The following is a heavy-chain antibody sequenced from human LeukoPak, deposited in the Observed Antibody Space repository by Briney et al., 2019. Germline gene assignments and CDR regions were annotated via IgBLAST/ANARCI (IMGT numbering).Heavy chain of an antibody. CDR1: GGSVSSYY. CDR2: IYTSGST. J-gene: IGHJ4*02. CDR3: AREWYYDSSGYYYLNYFDY. Sequence: PSETLSLTCTVSGGSVSSYYWSWIRQPAGKGLEWIGRIYTSGSTNYNPSLKSRVTMSVDTSKNQFSLKLSSVTAADTAVYYCAREWYYDSSGYYYLNYFDYWGQGTLVTVSS. V-gene: IGHV4-4*07. D-gene: IGHD3-22*01.